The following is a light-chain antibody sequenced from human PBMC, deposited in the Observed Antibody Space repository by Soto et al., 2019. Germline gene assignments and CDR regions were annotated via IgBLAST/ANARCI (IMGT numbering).Light chain of an antibody. Sequence: DIQMTQSPSALSASVGDRVTITCRASQSITNYLNWYQHKPGKAPKRLIYAGSSLHSGVPSRFSGSGSGTEFTFTISSLQPEDFATYYCLQHNSYPLTFGGGTKVDIK. CDR2: AGS. V-gene: IGKV1-17*01. CDR1: QSITNY. CDR3: LQHNSYPLT. J-gene: IGKJ4*01.